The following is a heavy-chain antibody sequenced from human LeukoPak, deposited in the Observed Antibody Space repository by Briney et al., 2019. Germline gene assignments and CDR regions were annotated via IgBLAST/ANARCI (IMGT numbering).Heavy chain of an antibody. D-gene: IGHD3-9*01. CDR3: ARGRSGFDWDDGGGFDP. CDR1: GGTFNTYG. CDR2: IIPISGTT. V-gene: IGHV1-69*01. Sequence: SVKVSCKASGGTFNTYGVGWVRQAPGQGLECMVGIIPISGTTNYAQKFQGRVTITAHESTSTSYMDLSSLTSQDTAVYYCARGRSGFDWDDGGGFDPWGQGTLVTVSS. J-gene: IGHJ5*02.